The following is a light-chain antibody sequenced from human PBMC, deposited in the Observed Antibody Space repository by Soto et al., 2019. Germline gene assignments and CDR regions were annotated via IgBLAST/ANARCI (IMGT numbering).Light chain of an antibody. CDR3: QQRRDWPLT. Sequence: EIGLTQSQATLSLSPGERATHACRASQSLSSYLAWFQQKPGQAPRLLIYDASNRATGVPARFSGSGSGTDFTLTISSLEPADFAVYYCQQRRDWPLTFGGGTKVEIK. V-gene: IGKV3-11*01. J-gene: IGKJ4*01. CDR2: DAS. CDR1: QSLSSY.